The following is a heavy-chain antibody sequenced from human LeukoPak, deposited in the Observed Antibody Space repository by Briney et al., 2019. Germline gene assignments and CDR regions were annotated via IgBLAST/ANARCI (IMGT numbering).Heavy chain of an antibody. V-gene: IGHV3-21*01. CDR2: ISSSSSYI. CDR3: AREERGTYYYGSGSYPDY. J-gene: IGHJ4*02. D-gene: IGHD3-10*01. Sequence: PGGSLRLSCAASGFTFSSYSMNWVRQAPGKGLEWVSSISSSSSYIYYADSVKGRFTISRDNAKNSLYLQMNSLRAEDTAVYYCAREERGTYYYGSGSYPDYWGQGTLVTVSS. CDR1: GFTFSSYS.